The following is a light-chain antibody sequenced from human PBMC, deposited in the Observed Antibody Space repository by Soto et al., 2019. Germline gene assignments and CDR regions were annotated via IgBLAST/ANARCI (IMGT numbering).Light chain of an antibody. J-gene: IGKJ1*01. V-gene: IGKV1D-8*01. CDR2: AAS. Sequence: VIWMTQSPSLLSASTGDRVTISCRMSPGISSYLSWYQQKPGKAPELLLYAASTLQSGVPSRFSGSGSGTDFTLTISCLQSEDFATYYSQPYSSFPWTFGQGTKVEIK. CDR1: PGISSY. CDR3: QPYSSFPWT.